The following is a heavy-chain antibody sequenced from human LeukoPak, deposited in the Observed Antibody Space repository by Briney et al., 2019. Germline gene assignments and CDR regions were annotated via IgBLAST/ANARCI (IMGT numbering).Heavy chain of an antibody. CDR2: ISGAGGTT. D-gene: IGHD3-10*01. CDR1: GFTFSSYA. CDR3: AKDIGPHYYGYTYYYYGMDV. J-gene: IGHJ6*02. V-gene: IGHV3-23*01. Sequence: GGSLRLSCAASGFTFSSYAMSWVRQAPGKGLEWVSTISGAGGTTYYADSVKGRFTISRDNPKNTLYLQMNSLRAEDTAVYYCAKDIGPHYYGYTYYYYGMDVWGQGTTVTVSS.